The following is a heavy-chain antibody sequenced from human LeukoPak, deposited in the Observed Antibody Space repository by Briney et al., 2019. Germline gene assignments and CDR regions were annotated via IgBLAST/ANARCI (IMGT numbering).Heavy chain of an antibody. CDR3: ARPRGSWYAFDI. J-gene: IGHJ3*02. CDR1: GFTFSRYG. V-gene: IGHV3-23*01. Sequence: GGSLRLSCTASGFTFSRYGLSWVRQAPGKGLEWVSAIGDVGDGTFYADSVKGRFTISRDNAKNSLYLQMNSLRAEDTSVYYCARPRGSWYAFDIWGQGTMVTVSS. D-gene: IGHD6-13*01. CDR2: IGDVGDGT.